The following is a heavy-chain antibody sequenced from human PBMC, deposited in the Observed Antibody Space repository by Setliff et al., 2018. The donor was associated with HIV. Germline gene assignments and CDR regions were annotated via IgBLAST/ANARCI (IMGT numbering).Heavy chain of an antibody. J-gene: IGHJ5*02. CDR1: GFSFSSSE. CDR2: ISSSESAR. Sequence: PVGSLRLSCAASGFSFSSSEMNWVRQAPGKGLEWVSYISSSESARFYAESVKGRFTISRDNARNSLYLQMNSLRVEDTAVYYCARGGPLEWSYYPRPNWFDPWGQGTLVTVSS. D-gene: IGHD3-3*01. V-gene: IGHV3-48*03. CDR3: ARGGPLEWSYYPRPNWFDP.